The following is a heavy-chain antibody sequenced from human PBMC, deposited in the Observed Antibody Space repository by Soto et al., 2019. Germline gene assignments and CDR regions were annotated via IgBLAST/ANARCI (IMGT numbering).Heavy chain of an antibody. D-gene: IGHD2-21*01. J-gene: IGHJ1*01. CDR2: INAGNGNT. CDR3: ARNCGGDCYSEYFQH. CDR1: GYTFTSYA. Sequence: ASVKVSCKASGYTFTSYAMHWVRQAPGQRLEWMGWINAGNGNTKYSQKFQGRVTITGDTSASTAYMELSSLRSEDTAVYYCARNCGGDCYSEYFQHWGQGTLVTVSS. V-gene: IGHV1-3*01.